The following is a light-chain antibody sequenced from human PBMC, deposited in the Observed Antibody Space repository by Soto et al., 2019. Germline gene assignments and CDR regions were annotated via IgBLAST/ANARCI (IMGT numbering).Light chain of an antibody. CDR3: GTWDSSLSGGV. V-gene: IGLV1-51*01. Sequence: QSVLTQPPSVSAAPGQRVTISCSGSSSNIGSNLVSWYQQLPGTAPKLLIYDNNKRASGIHDRFSGSKSGTSATLGITGLQTGDEADYYCGTWDSSLSGGVFGPGTNVTVL. CDR1: SSNIGSNL. J-gene: IGLJ1*01. CDR2: DNN.